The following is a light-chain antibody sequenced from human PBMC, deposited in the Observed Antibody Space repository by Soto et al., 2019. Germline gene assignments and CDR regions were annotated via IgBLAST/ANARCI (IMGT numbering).Light chain of an antibody. CDR3: QQHAELPLT. CDR2: DAS. J-gene: IGKJ4*01. CDR1: QDIGTY. Sequence: DIQMTQSPSSLSASVGDRVIITCLASQDIGTYLAWYQQKSGKAPKLLIYDASYFETGVPSRFTARGSGTECSFTISSQQPEDFATYYCQQHAELPLTFGRGTNIDIK. V-gene: IGKV1-33*01.